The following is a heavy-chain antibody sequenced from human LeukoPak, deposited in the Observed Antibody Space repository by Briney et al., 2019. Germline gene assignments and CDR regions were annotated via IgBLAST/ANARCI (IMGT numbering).Heavy chain of an antibody. V-gene: IGHV4-4*07. D-gene: IGHD4/OR15-4a*01. J-gene: IGHJ5*02. CDR1: GGSISNYY. CDR2: IYSSGST. Sequence: SETLSLTCIVSGGSISNYYWSWIRQPAGKGLEWIGRIYSSGSTNYNPSLKSRVTMSVDTSKNKFSLKLSSVTAADTAVYYCAREARTIFSLGDWFDPWGQGTLVTVSS. CDR3: AREARTIFSLGDWFDP.